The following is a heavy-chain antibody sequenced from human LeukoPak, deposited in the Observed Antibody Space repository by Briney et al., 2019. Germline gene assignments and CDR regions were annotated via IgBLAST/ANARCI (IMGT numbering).Heavy chain of an antibody. CDR2: IYGGDTT. CDR3: ARDTGIGLDY. CDR1: GFTLISYY. D-gene: IGHD1-14*01. V-gene: IGHV3-66*01. J-gene: IGHJ4*02. Sequence: GGSLRLSCAASGFTLISYYMSWVRQAPGKGLEWVPVIYGGDTTYYADSVKGRFTISRDNAKNTLYLHMTSLRVDDTAVYYCARDTGIGLDYWGQGTLVTVSS.